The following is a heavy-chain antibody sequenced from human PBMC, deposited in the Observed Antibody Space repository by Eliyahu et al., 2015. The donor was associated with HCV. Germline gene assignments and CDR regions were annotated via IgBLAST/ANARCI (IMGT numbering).Heavy chain of an antibody. CDR2: IKSKADGGTT. J-gene: IGHJ2*01. CDR3: TTDHGPGWLNSYWYFDL. V-gene: IGHV3-15*01. Sequence: EVQLVESGGGLVKPGGSLRLTCXASEITFSDAXMGWVRQAPGKGLEWVGRIKSKADGGTTEYAPPLKGRFTISRDDSKNILFLQINSLTSEDTGTYYCTTDHGPGWLNSYWYFDLWGRGTRVTVSS. CDR1: EITFSDAX. D-gene: IGHD5-24*01.